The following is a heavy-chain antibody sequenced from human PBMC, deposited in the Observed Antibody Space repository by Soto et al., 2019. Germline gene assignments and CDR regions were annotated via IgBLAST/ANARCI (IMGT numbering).Heavy chain of an antibody. Sequence: QLQLQESGPGLVKPSETLSLTCYVSGGSISNSRYYWGWIRQPPGKGLEWIGTFDYSANTYSNPSLKSRVTLSVDTPKNQFSLNLTSLTAADTAVYYCATVRRGAWYFDLWGRGTLVTVSS. CDR2: FDYSANT. V-gene: IGHV4-39*01. CDR3: ATVRRGAWYFDL. CDR1: GGSISNSRYY. J-gene: IGHJ2*01. D-gene: IGHD3-10*02.